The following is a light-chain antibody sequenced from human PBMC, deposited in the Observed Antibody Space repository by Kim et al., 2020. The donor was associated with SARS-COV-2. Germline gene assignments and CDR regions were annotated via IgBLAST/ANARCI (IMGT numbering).Light chain of an antibody. CDR2: QDS. V-gene: IGLV3-1*01. CDR1: KLGDKY. Sequence: SYELTQPPSVSVSPGQTASNTCSGDKLGDKYACWYQQKPGQSPVLVIYQDSKRPSGIPERFSGSNSGNTATLTISGTQAMDEADYYCQAWDSSSHVVFGGGTKLTVL. J-gene: IGLJ2*01. CDR3: QAWDSSSHVV.